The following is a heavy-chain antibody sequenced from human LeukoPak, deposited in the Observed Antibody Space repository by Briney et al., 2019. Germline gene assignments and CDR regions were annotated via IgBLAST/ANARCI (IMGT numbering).Heavy chain of an antibody. J-gene: IGHJ4*02. CDR2: IKAKKDGGAT. D-gene: IGHD3-16*02. CDR3: ATDPLVTQPEFDH. Sequence: GGSLRLSCAASGFTFDKAWMSWVRQAPGQGLEWIARIKAKKDGGATDYAVPVEGRFTVSRDDSKNTLYLQMNSLKTEDTAVYYCATDPLVTQPEFDHWGQGTLVAVSS. CDR1: GFTFDKAW. V-gene: IGHV3-15*01.